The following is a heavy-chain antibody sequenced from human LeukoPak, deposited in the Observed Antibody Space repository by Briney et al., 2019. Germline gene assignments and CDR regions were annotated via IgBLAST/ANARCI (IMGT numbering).Heavy chain of an antibody. CDR1: GFTFSSYW. D-gene: IGHD3-16*02. V-gene: IGHV3-7*01. Sequence: LPGGSLRLSCAASGFTFSSYWMSWVRQAPGKGLEWVANIKQDGSEKYYVDSVKGRFTISRDNAKNSLYLQMNSLRAGDTAVYYCARGPYDYVWGSYRLEYFQHWGQGTLVTVSS. CDR2: IKQDGSEK. J-gene: IGHJ1*01. CDR3: ARGPYDYVWGSYRLEYFQH.